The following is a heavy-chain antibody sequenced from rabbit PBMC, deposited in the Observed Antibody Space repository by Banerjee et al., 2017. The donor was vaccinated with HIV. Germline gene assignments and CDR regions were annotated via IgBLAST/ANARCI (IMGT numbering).Heavy chain of an antibody. CDR2: IDPVFGST. D-gene: IGHD6-1*01. J-gene: IGHJ4*01. CDR3: ARSDDDYGYASGL. V-gene: IGHV1S40*01. Sequence: QSLEESGGDLVKPGASLTLTCTASGFDFSSRYDMCWVRQAPGKGLEWIGYIDPVFGSTYSASWVNGRFTISSHNAQNTLYLQLNSLTAADTATYFCARSDDDYGYASGLWGPGTLVTVS. CDR1: GFDFSSRYD.